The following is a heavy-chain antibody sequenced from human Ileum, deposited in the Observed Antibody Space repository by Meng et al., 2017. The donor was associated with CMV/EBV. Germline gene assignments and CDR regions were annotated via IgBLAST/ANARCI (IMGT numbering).Heavy chain of an antibody. CDR3: TRGRVGDWGFDF. Sequence: QVLLQQWGAGLLKPSETLSLTCGVNGGSFSSFSWTWIRQPPAKGPEWIGDINHRGTTNYSPSLKSRVTISIDTSKKQFSLRLSSLTAADTAVYYCTRGRVGDWGFDFWGQGTLVTVSS. V-gene: IGHV4-34*01. J-gene: IGHJ4*02. D-gene: IGHD1-26*01. CDR2: INHRGTT. CDR1: GGSFSSFS.